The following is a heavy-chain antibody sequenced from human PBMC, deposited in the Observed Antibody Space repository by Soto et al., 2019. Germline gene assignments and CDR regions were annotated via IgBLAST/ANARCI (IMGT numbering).Heavy chain of an antibody. Sequence: LRLSCAASGFTFSSYGMHWVRQAPGKGLEWVAVISYDGSNKYYADSVKGRFTISRDNSKNTLYLQMNSLRAEDTAVYYCAKDHIVVVPAAITRGMDVWGQGTTVTVSS. J-gene: IGHJ6*02. CDR2: ISYDGSNK. V-gene: IGHV3-30*18. CDR1: GFTFSSYG. D-gene: IGHD2-2*02. CDR3: AKDHIVVVPAAITRGMDV.